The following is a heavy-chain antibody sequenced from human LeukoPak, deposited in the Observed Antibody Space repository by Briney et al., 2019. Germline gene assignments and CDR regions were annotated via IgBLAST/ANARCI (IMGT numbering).Heavy chain of an antibody. V-gene: IGHV5-51*01. D-gene: IGHD1-26*01. CDR2: IYPGDSDT. CDR3: ARQGGSYRSAFDY. J-gene: IGHJ4*02. CDR1: GNSFSSYW. Sequence: GESLQISCKCSGNSFSSYWIGWVRQMPGIGLQWKGIIYPGDSDTRYSPSFQGQVTISAHKSISTAYLQWSSLKASDTAMYYCARQGGSYRSAFDYWGQGTLVTVSS.